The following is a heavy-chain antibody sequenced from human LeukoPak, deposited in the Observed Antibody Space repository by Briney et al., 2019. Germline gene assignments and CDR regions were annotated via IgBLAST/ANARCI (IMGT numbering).Heavy chain of an antibody. CDR1: GGTFSSYA. D-gene: IGHD2-15*01. V-gene: IGHV1-69*13. CDR2: IIPIFGTA. Sequence: ASVKVSCKASGGTFSSYAISWVRQAPGQGLEWMGGIIPIFGTANYAQKFQGRVTITADESTSTAYMELSSLRSEDTAVYYCARDQVVVVVAATLVYYGMDVWGQGTTVTVSS. J-gene: IGHJ6*02. CDR3: ARDQVVVVVAATLVYYGMDV.